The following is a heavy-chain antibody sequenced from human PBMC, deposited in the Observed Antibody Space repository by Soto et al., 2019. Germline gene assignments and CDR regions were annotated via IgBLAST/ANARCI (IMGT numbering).Heavy chain of an antibody. D-gene: IGHD3-16*01. J-gene: IGHJ6*02. V-gene: IGHV3-30*18. CDR3: AKFRFALKYYYGLDV. Sequence: QVHLVESGGGVVQPGTSLRLSCVASGCTFSKYAMHWVRQAPGKGLEWVPILTDDGKEKYYADSVKGRFIISRDNSNNTLFLQMNTLSAEDTAVYYCAKFRFALKYYYGLDVWGQETTVSVS. CDR2: LTDDGKEK. CDR1: GCTFSKYA.